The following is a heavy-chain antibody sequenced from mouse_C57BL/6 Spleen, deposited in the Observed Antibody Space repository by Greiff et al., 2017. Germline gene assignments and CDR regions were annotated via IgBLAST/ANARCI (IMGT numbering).Heavy chain of an antibody. CDR2: IYPGDGDT. D-gene: IGHD2-4*01. Sequence: VKLQESGAELVKPGASVKISCKASGYAFSSYWMNWVKQRPGQGLEWIGQIYPGDGDTNYNGKFKGKATLTADKSSSTAYMQLSSLTSEDSAFYFCARWREYDYDFAYWGQGTLVTVSA. V-gene: IGHV1-80*01. CDR1: GYAFSSYW. CDR3: ARWREYDYDFAY. J-gene: IGHJ3*01.